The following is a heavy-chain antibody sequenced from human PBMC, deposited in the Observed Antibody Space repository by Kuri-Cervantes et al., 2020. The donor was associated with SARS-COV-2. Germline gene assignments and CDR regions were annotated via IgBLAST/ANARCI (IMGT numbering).Heavy chain of an antibody. CDR1: GFTFDDYA. Sequence: GGSLRLSCAASGFTFDDYAMHWVRQAPGKGLEWVSGISWNSGSIGYADSVKGRFTISRDNAKNPLHLQMNSLRAEDTAVYYCARFSGSSSWYPGRYYYYMDVWGKGTTVTVSS. CDR2: ISWNSGSI. CDR3: ARFSGSSSWYPGRYYYYMDV. V-gene: IGHV3-9*01. J-gene: IGHJ6*03. D-gene: IGHD6-13*01.